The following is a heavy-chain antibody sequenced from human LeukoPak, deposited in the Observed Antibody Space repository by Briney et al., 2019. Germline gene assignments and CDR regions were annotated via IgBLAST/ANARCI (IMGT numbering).Heavy chain of an antibody. CDR2: ISYDGSNE. J-gene: IGHJ4*02. V-gene: IGHV3-30*14. CDR3: ARGVGSGSRLRAGDY. CDR1: GFTFSSYA. Sequence: GRSLRLSCAASGFTFSSYAMHRVRQAPGKGLEWVAVISYDGSNEYYADSVKGRFTISRDNSKNTLYLQMNSLRAEDTAVYYCARGVGSGSRLRAGDYWGQGTLVTVSS. D-gene: IGHD1-26*01.